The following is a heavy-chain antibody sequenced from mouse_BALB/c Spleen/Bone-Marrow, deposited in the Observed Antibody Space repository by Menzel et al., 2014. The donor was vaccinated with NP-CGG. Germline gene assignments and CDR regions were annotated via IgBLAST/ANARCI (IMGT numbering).Heavy chain of an antibody. Sequence: EVHLVESGGGLVQPEGPRKLSCAASGFTLSSFGMHWVRQAPEKGLEWIAYISSDSGAIFYADTVKGRFTISRDNPKNTLFLQMTSLRSEDAAIYFCTRRGNWEDFDYWGQGTTLTVSS. J-gene: IGHJ2*01. V-gene: IGHV5-17*02. CDR1: GFTLSSFG. CDR3: TRRGNWEDFDY. CDR2: ISSDSGAI. D-gene: IGHD4-1*01.